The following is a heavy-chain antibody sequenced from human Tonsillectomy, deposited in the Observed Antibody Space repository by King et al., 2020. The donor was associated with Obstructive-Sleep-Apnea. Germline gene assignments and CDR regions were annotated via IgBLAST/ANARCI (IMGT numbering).Heavy chain of an antibody. J-gene: IGHJ4*02. CDR1: GFTFSDYF. Sequence: VQLVESGGGLVKPGGSLRLSCAASGFTFSDYFMSWIRQAPGKGLEWVSYISGSGSFTNYADSVKGRFTISRDNAKNSLYLQMNSMRAEDTAVYYCAGLRKRYSVYDDPGDYWGQGTLVTVSS. V-gene: IGHV3-11*06. CDR3: AGLRKRYSVYDDPGDY. D-gene: IGHD5/OR15-5a*01. CDR2: ISGSGSFT.